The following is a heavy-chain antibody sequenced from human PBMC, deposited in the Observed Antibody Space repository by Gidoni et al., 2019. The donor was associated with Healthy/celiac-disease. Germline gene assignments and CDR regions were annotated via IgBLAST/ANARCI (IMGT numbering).Heavy chain of an antibody. CDR3: ASPRFLEWSHIEDYYYYGMDV. CDR2: IKQDGSEK. Sequence: EVQLVESGGGLVQPGGSLGLACSASGFPFSTSWLRWVRQAPGKGLEWVANIKQDGSEKYYVDSVKGRFTISRDNAKNSLYLQMNSLRAEDTAVYYCASPRFLEWSHIEDYYYYGMDVWGQGTTVTVSS. CDR1: GFPFSTSW. J-gene: IGHJ6*02. D-gene: IGHD3-3*01. V-gene: IGHV3-7*01.